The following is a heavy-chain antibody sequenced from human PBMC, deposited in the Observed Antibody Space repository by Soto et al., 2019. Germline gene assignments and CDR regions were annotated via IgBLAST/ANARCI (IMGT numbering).Heavy chain of an antibody. CDR3: ATLYYDSSGYYDY. CDR2: IIPIFGTA. CDR1: GGTFSSYA. J-gene: IGHJ4*02. D-gene: IGHD3-22*01. V-gene: IGHV1-69*13. Sequence: ASVKVSCKASGGTFSSYAISWVRQAPGQGLEWMGGIIPIFGTANYAQKFQGRVTITADESTSTAYMELSSLRSEDTAVYYCATLYYDSSGYYDYWGQGTLVTVSS.